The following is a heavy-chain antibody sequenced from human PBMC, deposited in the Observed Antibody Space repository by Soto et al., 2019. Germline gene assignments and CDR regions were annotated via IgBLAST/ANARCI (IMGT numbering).Heavy chain of an antibody. Sequence: GGSLRLSCAASGFTFSSYAMSWVRQAPGKGLEWVSAISGSGGSTYYADSVKGRFTISRDNSKNTPYLQMNSLRAEDTAVYYCAKGSYGPVVTSSQHWGQGTLVTVSS. CDR3: AKGSYGPVVTSSQH. D-gene: IGHD2-21*02. CDR2: ISGSGGST. V-gene: IGHV3-23*01. CDR1: GFTFSSYA. J-gene: IGHJ1*01.